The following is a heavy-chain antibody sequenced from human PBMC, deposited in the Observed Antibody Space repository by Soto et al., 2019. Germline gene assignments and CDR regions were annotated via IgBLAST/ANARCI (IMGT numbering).Heavy chain of an antibody. V-gene: IGHV4-31*03. D-gene: IGHD6-13*01. CDR1: GGSINSGAYY. J-gene: IGHJ4*02. CDR3: ARRIPPAGLFDF. CDR2: IYYSGTT. Sequence: SETLSLTCTVSGGSINSGAYYWSWIRQHPGKGLEWVGYIYYSGTTYYNPSLQSRLTISRDTAKNQFSLKLTSVTAADTAVYYCARRIPPAGLFDFWGQGALVTVYS.